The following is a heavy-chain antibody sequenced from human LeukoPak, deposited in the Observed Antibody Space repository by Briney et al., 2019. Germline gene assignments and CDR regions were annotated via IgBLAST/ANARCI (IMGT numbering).Heavy chain of an antibody. V-gene: IGHV4-34*01. Sequence: SETLSLTCAVYGGSFSGYYWSWIRQPPGKGLEWIGEINHSGSTNYNPSLKSRVTISVDTSKNQFSLKLSSVTAADTAVYYCARDRLRDGYNYIDYWGQGTLFTVSS. CDR1: GGSFSGYY. CDR2: INHSGST. D-gene: IGHD5-24*01. J-gene: IGHJ4*02. CDR3: ARDRLRDGYNYIDY.